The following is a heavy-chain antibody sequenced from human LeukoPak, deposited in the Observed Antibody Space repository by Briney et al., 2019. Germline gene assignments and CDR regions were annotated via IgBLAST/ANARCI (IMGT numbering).Heavy chain of an antibody. D-gene: IGHD7-27*01. J-gene: IGHJ4*02. V-gene: IGHV4-39*01. CDR2: IYGRT. CDR3: ARTSSWGSTAPFDY. CDR1: GGSISSNSYY. Sequence: SETLSLTCTVSGGSISSNSYYWGWIRQPPGKGVEWIGSIYGRTYYNPSLKSRATISVDTSKNQFSLKLSSVTAVDTAVYYCARTSSWGSTAPFDYWGQGTLVTVSS.